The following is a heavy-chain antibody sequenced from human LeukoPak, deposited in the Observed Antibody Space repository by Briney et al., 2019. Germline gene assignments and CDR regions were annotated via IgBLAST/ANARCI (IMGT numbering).Heavy chain of an antibody. CDR3: ARGGGRSPYYIDY. D-gene: IGHD6-19*01. CDR2: VYYSGTP. Sequence: SETLSLTCSVSEGSMTSYYWTWIRQPPGKGLEWIGYVYYSGTPSYNPSLRGRVTISLDTSTNQFSLKLSSVTAADTALYYCARGGGRSPYYIDYWGQGTLVTVSS. V-gene: IGHV4-59*01. J-gene: IGHJ4*02. CDR1: EGSMTSYY.